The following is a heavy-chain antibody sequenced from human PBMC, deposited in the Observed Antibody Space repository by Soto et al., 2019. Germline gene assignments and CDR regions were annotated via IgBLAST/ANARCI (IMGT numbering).Heavy chain of an antibody. CDR3: AHSTFVLRVLGVPLAESWFDP. J-gene: IGHJ5*02. V-gene: IGHV2-5*01. CDR1: GFSHSPSGEG. D-gene: IGHD3-3*01. CDR2: IYWYDDK. Sequence: DPTLVNPTQTLTLPCTFSGFSHSPSGEGVSWIRQAPGKALEWIGLIYWYDDKRYSPSLQSRLTITKDTSKNRVVLTMTNMDPVDTATYYCAHSTFVLRVLGVPLAESWFDPWGQ.